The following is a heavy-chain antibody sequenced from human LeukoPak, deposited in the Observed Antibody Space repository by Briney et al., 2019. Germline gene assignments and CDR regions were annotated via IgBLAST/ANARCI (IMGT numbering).Heavy chain of an antibody. CDR2: ISSSSSYI. D-gene: IGHD1-1*01. V-gene: IGHV3-21*01. Sequence: KTGGSLRLSCAASGFTFSGYSMNWVRQAPGKGLEWVSSISSSSSYIYYADSVKGRFTISRDNAKNSLYLQMNSLRAEDTAVYYCARVAKERVGGVYYFDYWGQGTLVTVSS. CDR1: GFTFSGYS. CDR3: ARVAKERVGGVYYFDY. J-gene: IGHJ4*02.